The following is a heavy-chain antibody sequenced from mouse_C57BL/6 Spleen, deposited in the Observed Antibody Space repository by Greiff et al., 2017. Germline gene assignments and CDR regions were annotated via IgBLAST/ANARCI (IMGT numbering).Heavy chain of an antibody. CDR2: IDPSDSYT. V-gene: IGHV1-50*01. J-gene: IGHJ4*01. CDR1: GYTFTSYW. Sequence: QVQLQQPGAELVKPGASVKLSCKASGYTFTSYWMPWVKQRPGQGLEWIGEIDPSDSYTNYNQKFKGKATLTVDTSSSTAYMQLSSLTSEDSAVDYCARRETAPYYAMDYWGQGTSVTVSS. D-gene: IGHD3-2*01. CDR3: ARRETAPYYAMDY.